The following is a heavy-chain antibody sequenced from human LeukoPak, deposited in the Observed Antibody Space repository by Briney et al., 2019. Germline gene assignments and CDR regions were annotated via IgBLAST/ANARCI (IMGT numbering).Heavy chain of an antibody. CDR2: IIPILGIA. D-gene: IGHD6-19*01. CDR3: ARDPPIAVTGTGAPSDY. Sequence: SVKVSCKASRGTFSSYAISWVRQAPGRGLEWMGRIIPILGIANYAQKFQGRVTITADKSTSTAYMELSSLRSEDTAVYYCARDPPIAVTGTGAPSDYWGQGTLVTVSS. V-gene: IGHV1-69*04. J-gene: IGHJ4*02. CDR1: RGTFSSYA.